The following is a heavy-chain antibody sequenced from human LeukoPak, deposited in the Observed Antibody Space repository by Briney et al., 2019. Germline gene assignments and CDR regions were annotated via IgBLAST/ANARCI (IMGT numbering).Heavy chain of an antibody. CDR1: GYSISSGYY. CDR3: ARLGAVAG. CDR2: IYPSGGT. J-gene: IGHJ4*02. D-gene: IGHD6-19*01. V-gene: IGHV4-38-2*02. Sequence: SETLSLTCTVSGYSISSGYYWGWIRQPPGKGLEWIGSIYPSGGTYYNPCLKSRVTISEDTSKNQFSLKLSSVTAADTAVYYCARLGAVAGWGQGTLVTVSS.